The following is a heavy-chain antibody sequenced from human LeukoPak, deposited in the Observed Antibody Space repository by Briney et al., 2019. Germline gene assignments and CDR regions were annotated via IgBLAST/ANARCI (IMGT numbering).Heavy chain of an antibody. D-gene: IGHD2-8*01. CDR2: INSGGNSE. V-gene: IGHV3-48*03. CDR1: GFSFSSSQ. Sequence: GGSLTLSCAASGFSFSSSQMNWVRQAPGKGPEWVSHINSGGNSEYYADSVRGRFTMSRDNARSILYLQMNSLRDEDTGLYYCARDAVNGPFVISLDLWGQGALVTVSS. CDR3: ARDAVNGPFVISLDL. J-gene: IGHJ5*02.